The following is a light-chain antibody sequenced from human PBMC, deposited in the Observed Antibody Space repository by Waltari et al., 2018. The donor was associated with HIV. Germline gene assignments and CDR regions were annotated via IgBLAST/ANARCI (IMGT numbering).Light chain of an antibody. CDR3: QQSYSTLT. CDR2: GAV. CDR1: QSIRHY. J-gene: IGKJ4*01. Sequence: DIQMTQSPYSLPASVGARGTITCRASQSIRHYLNWYQHKPGKAPKLLIYGAVTLQSGVPSRFSGSGSGTDFTLTIFSLQPEDFATYFCQQSYSTLTFGGGTKVEIK. V-gene: IGKV1-39*01.